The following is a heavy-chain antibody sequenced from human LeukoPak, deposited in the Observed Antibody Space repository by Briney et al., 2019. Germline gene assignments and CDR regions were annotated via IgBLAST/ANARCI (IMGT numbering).Heavy chain of an antibody. CDR3: TTDDYYDSSGYYSDY. CDR2: IKSKTDGGTT. D-gene: IGHD3-22*01. J-gene: IGHJ4*02. V-gene: IGHV3-15*01. CDR1: GFTFSNAW. Sequence: GGSLRLSCAASGFTFSNAWMSWVRQAPGKGLEWVGRIKSKTDGGTTDYAAPVKGRFTISRDDSKNTLYLRMNSLKTEDTAVYYCTTDDYYDSSGYYSDYWGQGTLVTVSS.